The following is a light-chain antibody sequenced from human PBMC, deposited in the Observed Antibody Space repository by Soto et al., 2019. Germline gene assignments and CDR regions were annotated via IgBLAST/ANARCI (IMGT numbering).Light chain of an antibody. CDR2: GAF. V-gene: IGKV3-15*01. J-gene: IGKJ1*01. CDR3: QQYNDWPWT. CDR1: QSISTN. Sequence: EVVMTQSPGTLSVSPGERATLSCRASQSISTNLVWYQQKPGQSPRLLIYGAFNRATGIPARFSGSGSGTEFTLTIRSLQSEDFAVYYCQQYNDWPWTFGQGTKVEIK.